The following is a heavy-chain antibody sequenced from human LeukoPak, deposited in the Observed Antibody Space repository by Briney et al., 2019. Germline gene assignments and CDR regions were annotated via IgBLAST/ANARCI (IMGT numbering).Heavy chain of an antibody. CDR3: ARESRYYDFWSGYSTYYYGMDV. V-gene: IGHV4-4*07. CDR2: IYTSGST. CDR1: GGSISSYY. Sequence: SETLSLTCTVSGGSISSYYWSLIRQPAGKGLEWIGRIYTSGSTNYNPSLKSRVTMSVDTSKNQFSLKLSSVTAADTAVYYCARESRYYDFWSGYSTYYYGMDVWGQGTTVTVSS. D-gene: IGHD3-3*01. J-gene: IGHJ6*02.